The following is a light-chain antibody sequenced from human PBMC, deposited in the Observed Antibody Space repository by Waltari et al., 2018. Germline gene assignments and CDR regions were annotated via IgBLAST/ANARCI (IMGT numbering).Light chain of an antibody. CDR3: QQYYNTPPT. Sequence: DIVMTQSPDSLTVSPGERATINCRSSQSVSDHVNNKNYLAWYRQKPGQPPKPLISWASTREFGVPDRCSGSGSGTEFTLTISSLQPEDVAVYYCQQYYNTPPTFGQGTKVEIK. V-gene: IGKV4-1*01. CDR1: QSVSDHVNNKNY. CDR2: WAS. J-gene: IGKJ1*01.